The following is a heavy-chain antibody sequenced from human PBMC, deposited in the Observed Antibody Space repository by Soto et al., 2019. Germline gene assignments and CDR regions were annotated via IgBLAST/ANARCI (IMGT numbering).Heavy chain of an antibody. J-gene: IGHJ5*02. CDR3: ARLPTGDNWFDP. D-gene: IGHD4-17*01. Sequence: LPATLSLTCTVSGGSISSSSYYWGWIRQPPGKGLEWIGSIYYSGSTYYNPSLKSRVTISVDTSKNQFSLKLSSVTAADTAVYYCARLPTGDNWFDPWGQGTLVTVPQ. CDR1: GGSISSSSYY. V-gene: IGHV4-39*01. CDR2: IYYSGST.